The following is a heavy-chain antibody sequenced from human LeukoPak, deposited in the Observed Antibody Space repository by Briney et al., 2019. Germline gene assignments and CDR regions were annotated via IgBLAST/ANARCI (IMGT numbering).Heavy chain of an antibody. CDR2: ISGSGGST. J-gene: IGHJ4*02. CDR1: GFTFTDYA. CDR3: ANPVRGGLAAN. D-gene: IGHD3-10*01. V-gene: IGHV3-23*01. Sequence: GGSLRLSCAASGFTFTDYAMSWVRQAPGKGLEWVSAISGSGGSTYYADSVKGRFTISRDNSKNTLYLQMNSLRAEDTAVYYCANPVRGGLAANWGQGTLVTVSS.